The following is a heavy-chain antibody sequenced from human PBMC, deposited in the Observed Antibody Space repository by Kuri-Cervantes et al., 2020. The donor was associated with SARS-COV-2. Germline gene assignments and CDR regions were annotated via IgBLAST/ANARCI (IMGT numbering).Heavy chain of an antibody. CDR3: ARGRIRKTCMDV. Sequence: GSLRLSCTVSGVSISSYYCSWIRQPPGKGLEWIGEINHSGSTNYNPSLKSRVTISVDTSKNQFSLKLSSVTAADTAVYYCARGRIRKTCMDVWGQGTTVTVSS. D-gene: IGHD2-21*01. CDR1: GVSISSYY. J-gene: IGHJ6*02. V-gene: IGHV4-34*01. CDR2: INHSGST.